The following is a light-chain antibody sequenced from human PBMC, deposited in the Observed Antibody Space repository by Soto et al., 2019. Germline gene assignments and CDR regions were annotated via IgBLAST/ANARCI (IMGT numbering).Light chain of an antibody. CDR1: QDMRYY. Sequence: QAPCFLSAGFRDSINITCQASQDMRYYLNWYQQKTGQAPKLLIYDASQLETGVPSRFSGSGSGTDFTFNNNSLQPEDIRTHYCQHSNSSPISFGQGTVLEIK. CDR3: QHSNSSPIS. J-gene: IGKJ5*01. V-gene: IGKV1-33*01. CDR2: DAS.